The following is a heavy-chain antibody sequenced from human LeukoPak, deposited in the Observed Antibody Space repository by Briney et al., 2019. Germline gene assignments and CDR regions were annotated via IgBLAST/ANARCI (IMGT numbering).Heavy chain of an antibody. D-gene: IGHD5-24*01. J-gene: IGHJ5*02. Sequence: RASVKVSCKASGYTFTSYGISWVRQAPGQGLEWMGWISAYNGNTNYAQKLQGRVTMTTDTSTSTAYMELSSLRSEDTAVYYCARGVEMATITGWFDPWGQGTLVTVSS. V-gene: IGHV1-18*01. CDR2: ISAYNGNT. CDR3: ARGVEMATITGWFDP. CDR1: GYTFTSYG.